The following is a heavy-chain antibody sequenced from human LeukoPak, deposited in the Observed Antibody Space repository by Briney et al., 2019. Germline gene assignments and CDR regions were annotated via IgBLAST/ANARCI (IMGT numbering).Heavy chain of an antibody. CDR2: IWYDGSNK. CDR1: GFTFSSYG. J-gene: IGHJ4*02. D-gene: IGHD3-22*01. CDR3: ARDLDSSGYSYFDC. Sequence: GRSLRLSCAASGFTFSSYGMHWVRQAPGKGLEWVAVIWYDGSNKYYADSVKGRFTISRDNSKNTLYLQMNSLRAEDTAVYYCARDLDSSGYSYFDCWGQGTLVTVSS. V-gene: IGHV3-33*01.